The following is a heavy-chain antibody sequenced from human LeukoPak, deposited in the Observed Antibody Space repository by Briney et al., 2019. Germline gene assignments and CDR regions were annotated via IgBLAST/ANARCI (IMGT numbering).Heavy chain of an antibody. CDR1: GGSISSSSYY. V-gene: IGHV4-39*01. CDR3: ARSRQSGYDFRGTVYYFDY. D-gene: IGHD5-12*01. J-gene: IGHJ4*02. CDR2: IYYSGST. Sequence: SETLSLTCTVSGGSISSSSYYWGWIRQPPGKGLEWIGSIYYSGSTYYNPSLKSRVTISVDTSKNQFSLKLSSVTAADTAVYYCARSRQSGYDFRGTVYYFDYWGQGTLVTVSS.